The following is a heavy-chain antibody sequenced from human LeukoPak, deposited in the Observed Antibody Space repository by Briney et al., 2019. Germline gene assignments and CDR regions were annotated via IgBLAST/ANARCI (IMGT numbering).Heavy chain of an antibody. J-gene: IGHJ4*02. CDR1: GFTFGTYV. V-gene: IGHV3-64D*06. CDR3: VRGTGY. CDR2: ISSNGDNT. Sequence: GGSLRLSCSVSGFTFGTYVMHWVRQAPGKGLEYVSAISSNGDNTYYADSVKGRFTISRDNSKNTLYLQMSSLRADDTAVYYCVRGTGYWGQGTLVTVSS.